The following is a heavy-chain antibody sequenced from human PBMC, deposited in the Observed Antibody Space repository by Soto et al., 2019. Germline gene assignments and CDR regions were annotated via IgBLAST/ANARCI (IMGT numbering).Heavy chain of an antibody. J-gene: IGHJ4*02. D-gene: IGHD2-15*01. CDR3: SRSGGSHLPPGE. CDR1: GSSIITDFL. V-gene: IGHV4-38-2*01. Sequence: SETLSLTCAVSGSSIITDFLWGWVRQTPGKGLEWIGSIYHTGITDYNPSLKSRVALSVDASKNEFSLTLTSVTAADTAIYFCSRSGGSHLPPGEWGGGTLVTVPS. CDR2: IYHTGIT.